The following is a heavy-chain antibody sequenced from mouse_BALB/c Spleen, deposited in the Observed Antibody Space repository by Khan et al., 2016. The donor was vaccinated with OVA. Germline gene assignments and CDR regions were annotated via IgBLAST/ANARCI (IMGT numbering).Heavy chain of an antibody. CDR2: INTYTGEP. J-gene: IGHJ2*01. CDR3: ARFRGGY. V-gene: IGHV9-3-1*01. CDR1: GYTFTNYV. Sequence: QIQLVQSGPELKKPGETVKISCKASGYTFTNYVMNWVKQSPGKGLKWMGWINTYTGEPTYDDDFKGRFAFSLETSASTAFLQINSLKNEDTATYVCARFRGGYWGQGTTLTVSS.